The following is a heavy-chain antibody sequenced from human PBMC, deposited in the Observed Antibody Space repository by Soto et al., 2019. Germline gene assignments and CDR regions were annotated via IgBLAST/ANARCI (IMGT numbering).Heavy chain of an antibody. V-gene: IGHV1-69*13. J-gene: IGHJ6*02. CDR1: GGTFSSYA. CDR2: IIPIFGTA. D-gene: IGHD3-3*01. CDR3: ARDRGGYYDFWSGYPGHYYYYYGMDV. Sequence: SVKVSCKASGGTFSSYAISWVRQAPGQGLEWMGGIIPIFGTANYAQKFQGRVTITADESTSTAYMELSSLRSEDTAVYYCARDRGGYYDFWSGYPGHYYYYYGMDVWGQGTTVIVSS.